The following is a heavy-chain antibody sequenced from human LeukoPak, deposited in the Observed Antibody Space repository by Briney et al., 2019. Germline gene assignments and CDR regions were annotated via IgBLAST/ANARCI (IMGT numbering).Heavy chain of an antibody. Sequence: SETLSLTCAVYGGSFSGCYWSWIRQPPGKGLEWIGEINHSGSTNYNPSLKSRVTISVDTSKNQFSLKLSSVTAADTAVYYCARGGDYNFDYWGQGTLVTVSS. J-gene: IGHJ4*02. CDR3: ARGGDYNFDY. D-gene: IGHD4-17*01. CDR1: GGSFSGCY. CDR2: INHSGST. V-gene: IGHV4-34*01.